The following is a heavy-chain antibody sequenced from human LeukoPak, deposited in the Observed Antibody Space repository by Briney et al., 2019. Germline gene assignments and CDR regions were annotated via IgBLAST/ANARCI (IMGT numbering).Heavy chain of an antibody. Sequence: SETLSLTCTVSGGSISSYYWSWFRQPSGKRLEWIGYIYYSGSTNYNPSLKSRVTISVDTSKNQFSLKLSSVTAADTAVYYCARHVAIDWYYFDYWGQGTLVTVSS. J-gene: IGHJ4*02. CDR1: GGSISSYY. V-gene: IGHV4-59*08. D-gene: IGHD2-21*01. CDR2: IYYSGST. CDR3: ARHVAIDWYYFDY.